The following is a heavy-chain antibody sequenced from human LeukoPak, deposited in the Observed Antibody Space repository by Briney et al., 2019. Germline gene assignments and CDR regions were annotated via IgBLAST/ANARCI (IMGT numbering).Heavy chain of an antibody. D-gene: IGHD3-10*01. Sequence: GGSLRLSCAVSGFTFTTYAMTWVRQAPGKGLEWVSAISGSGDSTYFADSVKGRFTISRDNSKKTLYLQMNTLRAEDTAVYYCVKDHDYYASGPIWGQGTMVTVSS. J-gene: IGHJ3*02. V-gene: IGHV3-23*01. CDR3: VKDHDYYASGPI. CDR1: GFTFTTYA. CDR2: ISGSGDST.